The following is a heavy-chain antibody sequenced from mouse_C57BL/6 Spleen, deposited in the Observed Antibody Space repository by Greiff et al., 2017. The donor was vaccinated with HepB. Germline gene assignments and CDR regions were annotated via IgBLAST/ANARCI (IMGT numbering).Heavy chain of an antibody. D-gene: IGHD2-1*01. J-gene: IGHJ2*01. V-gene: IGHV5-6*01. Sequence: EVMLVESGGDLVKPGGSLKLSCAASGFTFSSYGMSWVRQTPDKRLEWVATISSGGSYTYYPDSVKGRFTISRDNAKNTLYLQMSSRKSEDTAMYYCARQGGKGDVYFDGWGKGTTLTVSS. CDR1: GFTFSSYG. CDR2: ISSGGSYT. CDR3: ARQGGKGDVYFDG.